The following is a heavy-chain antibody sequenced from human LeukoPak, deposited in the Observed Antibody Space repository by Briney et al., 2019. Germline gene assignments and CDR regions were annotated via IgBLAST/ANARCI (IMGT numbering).Heavy chain of an antibody. V-gene: IGHV1-69*06. Sequence: SVEVSCKASGGTFSSYAISWVRQAPGQGLEWMGGIIPIFGTANYAQKFQGRVTITADKSTSTAYMELRSLRSDDTAVYYCARGESVGWFDPWGQGTLVTVSS. D-gene: IGHD2-2*01. CDR3: ARGESVGWFDP. CDR1: GGTFSSYA. J-gene: IGHJ5*02. CDR2: IIPIFGTA.